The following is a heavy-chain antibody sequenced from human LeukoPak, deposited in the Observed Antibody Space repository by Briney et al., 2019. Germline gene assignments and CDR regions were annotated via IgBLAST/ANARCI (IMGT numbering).Heavy chain of an antibody. CDR2: ISGSGGST. Sequence: GGCLRLSCAASGFTVSSYAMSWVRQAPGKWLEWDSAISGSGGSTYYADSVKGRFTISRDNSKNTLYLQMNSLRAEDTAAYYCAKDGYYGSGSFDYWGQGALVTVSS. V-gene: IGHV3-23*01. J-gene: IGHJ4*02. CDR3: AKDGYYGSGSFDY. D-gene: IGHD3-10*01. CDR1: GFTVSSYA.